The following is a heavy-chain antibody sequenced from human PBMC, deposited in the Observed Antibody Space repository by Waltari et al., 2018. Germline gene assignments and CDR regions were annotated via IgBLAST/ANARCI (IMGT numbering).Heavy chain of an antibody. J-gene: IGHJ6*03. CDR2: TYYLSKWFN. CDR1: GDSVSSNSVA. V-gene: IGHV6-1*01. CDR3: ARDSPDVVNYYMDV. Sequence: QVQLQQSGPGLVKPSQTLSLTCAISGDSVSSNSVAWNWIRQSPSIGLEWLGRTYYLSKWFNDYAISVKVRITINPDTSKNQFSLQLNSVTPDDTAVYYCARDSPDVVNYYMDVWGKGTTVTVSS.